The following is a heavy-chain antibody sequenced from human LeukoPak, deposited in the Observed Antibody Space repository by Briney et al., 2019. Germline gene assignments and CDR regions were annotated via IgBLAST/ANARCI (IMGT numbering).Heavy chain of an antibody. CDR1: GGFISSYY. CDR3: ARSSGSRREFEDY. CDR2: IYYSGST. D-gene: IGHD3-22*01. Sequence: PSETLSLTCTVSGGFISSYYWSWIRQPPGKGLEWIGYIYYSGSTNYNPSLKSRVTISVDTSKNQFSLKLSSVIAADTAVYYCARSSGSRREFEDYWGQGTLVTVSS. V-gene: IGHV4-59*01. J-gene: IGHJ4*02.